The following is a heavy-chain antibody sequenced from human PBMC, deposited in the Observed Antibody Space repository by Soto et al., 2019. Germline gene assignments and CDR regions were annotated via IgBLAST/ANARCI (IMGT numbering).Heavy chain of an antibody. V-gene: IGHV3-9*01. Sequence: EVQLVESGGGLVQPGRSLRLSCAASGFTFDDYAMHWVRQAPGRGLAWVSGLSWNSGSVGYADSVKGRFTISRDNAKNYLYLQMTSLRAEDTALYYCVKDRSVYCTGARCERRDYFYYYGMDVWGQGTTVTVSS. D-gene: IGHD2-8*02. CDR1: GFTFDDYA. CDR2: LSWNSGSV. J-gene: IGHJ6*02. CDR3: VKDRSVYCTGARCERRDYFYYYGMDV.